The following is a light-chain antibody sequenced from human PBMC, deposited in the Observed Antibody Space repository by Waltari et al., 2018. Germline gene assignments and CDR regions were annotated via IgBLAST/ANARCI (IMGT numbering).Light chain of an antibody. J-gene: IGKJ1*01. CDR3: QQYVSSPGT. Sequence: EIVLTQSPGTLSLSPGERATLSGSASQSLSGSYLAWYQQKPGQTPRLLIYGASSRATGIPDRFSGSGSGTDFTLTISRLEPEDFAVYYCQQYVSSPGTFGQGTKVEIK. CDR2: GAS. V-gene: IGKV3-20*01. CDR1: QSLSGSY.